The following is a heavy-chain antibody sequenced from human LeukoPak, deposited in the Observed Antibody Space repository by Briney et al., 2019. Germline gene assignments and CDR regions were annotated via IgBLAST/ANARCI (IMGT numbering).Heavy chain of an antibody. CDR2: INHSGST. CDR3: ARLGSYSADY. Sequence: KASETLSLTCAVYGGSFSGYYWSWIRQPPGKGLEWIGEINHSGSTNYNPSLKSRVTISVDTSKNQFSLKLSSVTAADTAVYYCARLGSYSADYWGQGTLVTVSS. D-gene: IGHD2-21*01. J-gene: IGHJ4*02. CDR1: GGSFSGYY. V-gene: IGHV4-34*01.